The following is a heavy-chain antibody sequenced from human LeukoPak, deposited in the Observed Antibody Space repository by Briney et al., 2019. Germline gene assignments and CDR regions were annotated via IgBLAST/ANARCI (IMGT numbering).Heavy chain of an antibody. J-gene: IGHJ4*02. V-gene: IGHV3-23*01. Sequence: GGSLRLSCVASGFSFNNYAMNWVRQAPGKGLEWVSLIIGSSGSTFYAASVKGRFTISRDKSKNTLYLQMNSLRAEDTAVYHCAKGAYDYVEIAYFDYWGQGSLVTLSS. CDR2: IIGSSGST. CDR1: GFSFNNYA. D-gene: IGHD5-12*01. CDR3: AKGAYDYVEIAYFDY.